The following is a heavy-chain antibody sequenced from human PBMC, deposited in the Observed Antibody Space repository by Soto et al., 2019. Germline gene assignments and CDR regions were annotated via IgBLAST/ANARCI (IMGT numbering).Heavy chain of an antibody. V-gene: IGHV3-48*02. Sequence: VQLVESGGGLVSPGGSLTLSCVGSGFRFSDHSMHWVRRAPGTGLQWLSYISSSGDTTHYADSVRGRFTVSRDNAKNSVFLRMDSLRDDDTAMYYCARLPNGSLVTAWGQGTLVTVSS. CDR3: ARLPNGSLVTA. J-gene: IGHJ4*02. D-gene: IGHD2-21*02. CDR1: GFRFSDHS. CDR2: ISSSGDTT.